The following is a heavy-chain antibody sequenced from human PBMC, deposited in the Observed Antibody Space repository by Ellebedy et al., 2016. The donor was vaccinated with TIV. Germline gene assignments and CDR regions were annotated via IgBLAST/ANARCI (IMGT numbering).Heavy chain of an antibody. CDR2: IWYAGSNK. CDR1: GFTFSSYG. J-gene: IGHJ6*02. Sequence: PGGSLRLSCAASGFTFSSYGMHWVRQAPGKGLEWVAVIWYAGSNKYYADSVKGRFTISRYNSKNTLYLQMNSLRPEDTAVCYCARAGCSGGSCYYYYGIDVWGQGTTVTVSS. D-gene: IGHD2-15*01. CDR3: ARAGCSGGSCYYYYGIDV. V-gene: IGHV3-33*08.